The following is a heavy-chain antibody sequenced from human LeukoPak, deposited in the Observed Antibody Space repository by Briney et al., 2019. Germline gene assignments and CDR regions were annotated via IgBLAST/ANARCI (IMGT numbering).Heavy chain of an antibody. CDR1: GFTFSSYG. D-gene: IGHD4-23*01. CDR3: ARGATVVTRFDY. CDR2: IRYDGSNK. J-gene: IGHJ4*02. V-gene: IGHV3-30*02. Sequence: GGSLRLSCAASGFTFSSYGMHWVRQAPGKGLEWVAFIRYDGSNKYYADSVKGRFTISRDNSKNTLYLQMNSLRAEDTAVYYCARGATVVTRFDYWGQGTLVTVSS.